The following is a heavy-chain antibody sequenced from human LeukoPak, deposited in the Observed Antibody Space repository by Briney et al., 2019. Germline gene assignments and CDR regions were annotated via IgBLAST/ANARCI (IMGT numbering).Heavy chain of an antibody. D-gene: IGHD3-10*01. CDR2: IRFDGSNK. J-gene: IGHJ4*02. Sequence: GGSLRLSCAASGFIFRSYGMHWVRQAPGKGLEWVAFIRFDGSNKYYSDSVKGRFTISRDNSKNTLYLQMNSLRAEDTAVYYCAKAEWFGELFFDYWGQGTLVTVSS. CDR3: AKAEWFGELFFDY. V-gene: IGHV3-30*02. CDR1: GFIFRSYG.